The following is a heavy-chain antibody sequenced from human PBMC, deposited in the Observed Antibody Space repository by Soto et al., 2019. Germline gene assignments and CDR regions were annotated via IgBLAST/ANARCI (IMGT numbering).Heavy chain of an antibody. V-gene: IGHV1-46*01. CDR2: INPSGGST. CDR3: ARGRNPGIAVAPTVWFDP. Sequence: VASVKVSCKASGYTFASYYMHWVRQAPGQGLEWMGIINPSGGSTSYAQKFQGRVTMTRDTSTSTVYMELSSLRSEDTAVYYCARGRNPGIAVAPTVWFDPWGQGTLVTVSS. J-gene: IGHJ5*02. CDR1: GYTFASYY. D-gene: IGHD6-19*01.